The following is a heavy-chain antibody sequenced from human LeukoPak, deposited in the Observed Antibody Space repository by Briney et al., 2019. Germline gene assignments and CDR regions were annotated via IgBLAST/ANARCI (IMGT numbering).Heavy chain of an antibody. V-gene: IGHV4-4*09. CDR3: ARHRRAVPAYYFDY. CDR1: GASTSSYF. D-gene: IGHD6-19*01. Sequence: SETLSLTCTVSGASTSSYFWTWIRQPPGKGLEWLAYIHTSGSTNYNPSLKSRVTISLDTSKSQFSLNLTSVTAADTAMYYCARHRRAVPAYYFDYWGPGAPVTVSS. J-gene: IGHJ4*02. CDR2: IHTSGST.